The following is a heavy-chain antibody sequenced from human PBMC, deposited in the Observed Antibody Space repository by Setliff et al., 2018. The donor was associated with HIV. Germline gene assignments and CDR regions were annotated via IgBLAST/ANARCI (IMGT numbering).Heavy chain of an antibody. Sequence: PSETLSLTCAVYGGSFSGYYWTWIRQPPGRGLEWIGEIIHSGSTNYNPSLKSRVTISVDTSKNQFSLKLSSVTAADTAVYYCARGLSFYGPGGFDYWGQGTLVTVSS. CDR3: ARGLSFYGPGGFDY. CDR2: IIHSGST. D-gene: IGHD3-10*01. J-gene: IGHJ4*02. CDR1: GGSFSGYY. V-gene: IGHV4-34*12.